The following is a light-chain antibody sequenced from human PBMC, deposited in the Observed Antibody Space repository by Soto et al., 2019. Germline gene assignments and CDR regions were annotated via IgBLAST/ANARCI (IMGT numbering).Light chain of an antibody. CDR1: SSDMAAYDY. CDR3: FSFTATSTHV. CDR2: EVN. Sequence: QSVPAQPASMSGSPGQSITISCTATSSDMAAYDYVSWFQQHPGKAPKLMISEVNNRPSGVSNRFSGSNSGNTAYLTISGLQVEDEAEYFGFSFTATSTHVFGTGTKGTVL. J-gene: IGLJ1*01. V-gene: IGLV2-14*01.